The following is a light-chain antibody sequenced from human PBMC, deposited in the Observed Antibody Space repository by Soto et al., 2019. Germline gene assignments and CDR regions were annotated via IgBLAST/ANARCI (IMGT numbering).Light chain of an antibody. V-gene: IGKV3-15*01. J-gene: IGKJ1*01. Sequence: EIVMTHSPATLSVSPWERATLSCSASQSLSGNLAWYQQKPGQAPRLLIYGASARATDIPARFSGSGSGTEFTLTISSLQSEDFAVYYCQQYGNSPQTFGQGTKVDI. CDR1: QSLSGN. CDR3: QQYGNSPQT. CDR2: GAS.